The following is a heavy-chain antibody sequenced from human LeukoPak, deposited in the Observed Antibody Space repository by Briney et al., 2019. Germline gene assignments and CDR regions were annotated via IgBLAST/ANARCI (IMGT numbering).Heavy chain of an antibody. Sequence: SETLSLTCTVSGGSISSYYWSWIRQPPGKGLEWIGYIYYSGSTNYNPSLKSRVTISVDTSKNQFSLKLSSVTAADTAVYYCARAIYYGSGSYPYYYGMDVWGQGTTVTVSS. J-gene: IGHJ6*02. V-gene: IGHV4-59*01. CDR1: GGSISSYY. CDR2: IYYSGST. CDR3: ARAIYYGSGSYPYYYGMDV. D-gene: IGHD3-10*01.